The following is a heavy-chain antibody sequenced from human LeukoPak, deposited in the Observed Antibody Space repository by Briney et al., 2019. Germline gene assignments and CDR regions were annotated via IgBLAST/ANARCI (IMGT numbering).Heavy chain of an antibody. CDR2: IYYSGST. Sequence: KPSETLSLTCTVSGGSISSSSYYWGWIRQPPGKGLEWIGSIYYSGSTYYNPSLKSRVTISVDTSKNQFSLKLSSVTAADTAVYYCAETTYYDFWSGPPGGYWGQGTLVTVSS. CDR3: AETTYYDFWSGPPGGY. D-gene: IGHD3-3*01. CDR1: GGSISSSSYY. J-gene: IGHJ4*02. V-gene: IGHV4-39*01.